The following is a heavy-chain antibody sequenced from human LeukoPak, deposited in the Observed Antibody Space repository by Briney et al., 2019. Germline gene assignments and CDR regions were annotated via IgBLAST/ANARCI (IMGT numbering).Heavy chain of an antibody. J-gene: IGHJ6*02. CDR1: GFTFSSYA. D-gene: IGHD4-11*01. V-gene: IGHV3-23*01. CDR3: ARGPTDPYSNFLYYYYGMDV. CDR2: ISGSGGST. Sequence: HPGGSLRLSCAASGFTFSSYAMSWVRQAPGKGLEWVSAISGSGGSTYYADSVKGRFTISRDDAKNSLYLQMNSLRAEDTAVYYCARGPTDPYSNFLYYYYGMDVWGQGTTVTVSS.